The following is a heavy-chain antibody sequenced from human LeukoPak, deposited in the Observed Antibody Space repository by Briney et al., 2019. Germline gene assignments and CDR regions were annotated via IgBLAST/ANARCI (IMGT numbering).Heavy chain of an antibody. J-gene: IGHJ4*02. V-gene: IGHV4-39*01. CDR2: ISYSGT. CDR3: ARRTSYPVGATDY. D-gene: IGHD1-26*01. CDR1: GGSISTNNYY. Sequence: SETLSLTCTVSGGSISTNNYYWGWIRQPPGRGLEWIGSISYSGTYYNPSLKSRVTISVDTSKNHFSLNLRSVTAADTAVYYCARRTSYPVGATDYWGQGTLVTVSS.